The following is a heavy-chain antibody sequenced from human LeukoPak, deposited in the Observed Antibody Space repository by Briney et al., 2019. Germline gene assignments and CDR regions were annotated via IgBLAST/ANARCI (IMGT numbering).Heavy chain of an antibody. V-gene: IGHV1-69*04. J-gene: IGHJ4*02. Sequence: ASVKVSCKASGGTFSSYAISWVRQAPGQGLEWMGRIIPILGIANYAQKFQGRVTITADKSTSTAYMELSSLRSEDTAVYCCARGYYDSSGSDYWRQGTLVTVCS. CDR1: GGTFSSYA. CDR2: IIPILGIA. D-gene: IGHD3-22*01. CDR3: ARGYYDSSGSDY.